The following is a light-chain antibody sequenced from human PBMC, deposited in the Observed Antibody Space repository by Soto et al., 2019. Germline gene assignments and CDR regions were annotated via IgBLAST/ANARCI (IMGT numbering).Light chain of an antibody. J-gene: IGLJ1*01. CDR3: SSYAGSNNPYV. V-gene: IGLV2-8*01. CDR1: SSDVGGYNY. CDR2: EVS. Sequence: QSALTQPPSASGSPGQSVTISCTGTSSDVGGYNYVSWYQQHPGKAPKLMIYEVSKRPSWVPDRFSGSKSGNTASLTVSGRQAEDEDEYYCSSYAGSNNPYVFGTGTKLTV.